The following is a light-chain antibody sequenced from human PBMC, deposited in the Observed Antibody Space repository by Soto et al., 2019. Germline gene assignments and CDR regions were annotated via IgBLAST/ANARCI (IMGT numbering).Light chain of an antibody. V-gene: IGLV2-14*01. CDR1: SSDVGGYNY. CDR3: SSYTRSITYV. J-gene: IGLJ1*01. CDR2: DVN. Sequence: QSALTQPASVSGSPGQSITISCTGASSDVGGYNYVSWYQQRPDEAPKLMIYDVNNRPSGVSNRFSGSKSGNTASLTISGLQAEGEADYYCSSYTRSITYVFGTGTKVTVL.